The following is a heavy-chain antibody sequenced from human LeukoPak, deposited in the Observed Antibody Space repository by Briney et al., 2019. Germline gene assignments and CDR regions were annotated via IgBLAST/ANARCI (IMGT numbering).Heavy chain of an antibody. J-gene: IGHJ3*02. D-gene: IGHD3-10*01. V-gene: IGHV1-8*03. CDR1: GYTFTSYD. CDR3: ARETMETGAFDI. Sequence: ASVKVSCKASGYTFTSYDINWVRQATGQGLEWMGWMNPNSGNTGYAQKFQGRVTITRNTSISTAYMELSSLRSEDTAVYYCARETMETGAFDIWGQGTMVTVSS. CDR2: MNPNSGNT.